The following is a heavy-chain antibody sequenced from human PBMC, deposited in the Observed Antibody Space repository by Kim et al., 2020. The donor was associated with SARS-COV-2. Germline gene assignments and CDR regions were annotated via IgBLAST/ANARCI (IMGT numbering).Heavy chain of an antibody. D-gene: IGHD1-1*01. V-gene: IGHV1-69*13. CDR1: GGTFSSYA. J-gene: IGHJ6*02. Sequence: SVKVSCKASGGTFSSYAISWVRQAPGQGLEWMGGIIPIFGTANYAQKFQGRVTITADESTSTAYMELSSLRSEDTAVYYCARSPGTHLYYYYGMDVWGQGTTVTVSS. CDR3: ARSPGTHLYYYYGMDV. CDR2: IIPIFGTA.